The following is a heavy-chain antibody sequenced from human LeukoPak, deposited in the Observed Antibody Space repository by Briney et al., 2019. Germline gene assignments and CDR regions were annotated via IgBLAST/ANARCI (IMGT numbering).Heavy chain of an antibody. CDR2: IYYSGST. V-gene: IGHV4-59*01. CDR1: GGSISSYY. J-gene: IGHJ2*01. CDR3: ARAYDSSGYYYGVLWYFDL. D-gene: IGHD3-22*01. Sequence: PSETLSLTCTVSGGSISSYYWSWIRQPPGKGLEWIGYIYYSGSTNYNPSLKSRVTISVDTSKNQFSLKLSSVTAADTAVYYCARAYDSSGYYYGVLWYFDLWGRGTLVTVSS.